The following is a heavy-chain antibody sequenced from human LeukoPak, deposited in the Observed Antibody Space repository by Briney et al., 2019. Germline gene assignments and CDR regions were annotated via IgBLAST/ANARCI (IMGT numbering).Heavy chain of an antibody. CDR2: IIPIFGTA. CDR1: GCTFSSYA. CDR3: ARGDWNAREYYFDY. Sequence: SVKVSCTASGCTFSSYAISWVRQAPGQGLEWMGGIIPIFGTANYAQKFQGRVTITADESTSTAYMELSSLRSEDTAVYYCARGDWNAREYYFDYWGQGTLVTVSS. J-gene: IGHJ4*02. D-gene: IGHD1-1*01. V-gene: IGHV1-69*13.